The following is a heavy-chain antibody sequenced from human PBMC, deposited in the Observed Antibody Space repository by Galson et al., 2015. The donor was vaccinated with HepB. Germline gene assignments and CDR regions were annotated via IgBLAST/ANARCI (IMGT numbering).Heavy chain of an antibody. D-gene: IGHD2-2*01. CDR3: ASGYMVVVPAYYYYGMDV. V-gene: IGHV1-69*13. CDR1: GGTFSSYA. J-gene: IGHJ6*02. Sequence: SVKVSCKASGGTFSSYAISWVRQAPGQGLEWMGGIIPIFGTANYAQKFQGRVTITADESTSTAYMELSSLRSEDTAVYYCASGYMVVVPAYYYYGMDVWGQGTTVTVSS. CDR2: IIPIFGTA.